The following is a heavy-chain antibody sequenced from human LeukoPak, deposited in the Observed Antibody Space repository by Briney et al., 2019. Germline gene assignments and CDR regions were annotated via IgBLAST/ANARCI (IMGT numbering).Heavy chain of an antibody. CDR3: ARGNRGHLDMNWFDP. J-gene: IGHJ5*02. CDR2: MNPNSGNT. V-gene: IGHV1-8*01. Sequence: ASVTVSCTASGYTFTSYDINWVRQATGQGLEWMGWMNPNSGNTVYAQKFQGRVTMTRNTSISTAYMELSSLRSEDTAVYYCARGNRGHLDMNWFDPWGQGTLVTVSS. D-gene: IGHD1-14*01. CDR1: GYTFTSYD.